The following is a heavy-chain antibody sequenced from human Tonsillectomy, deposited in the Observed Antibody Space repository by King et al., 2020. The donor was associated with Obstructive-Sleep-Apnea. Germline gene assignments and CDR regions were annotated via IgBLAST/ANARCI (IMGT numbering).Heavy chain of an antibody. CDR3: AKGSQGPYLGPYYYAMDV. V-gene: IGHV3-9*01. Sequence: VQLVESGGGLVQPGRSLRLSCAASGFTFDDYAMHWVRQAPGKGLEWVSGISWNSGTIGYADSVKGRFTISRDNAKNSLSLQMNSLRAEDTALYYCAKGSQGPYLGPYYYAMDVWGQGTTVTVSS. J-gene: IGHJ6*02. CDR1: GFTFDDYA. CDR2: ISWNSGTI. D-gene: IGHD3-16*01.